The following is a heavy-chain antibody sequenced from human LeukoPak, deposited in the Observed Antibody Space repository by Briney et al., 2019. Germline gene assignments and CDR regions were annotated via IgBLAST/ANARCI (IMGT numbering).Heavy chain of an antibody. CDR3: PTGAVTMVRGVLLL. CDR1: GYTLTELS. D-gene: IGHD3-10*01. V-gene: IGHV1-24*01. Sequence: ASVKVSCKVSGYTLTELSMHWVRQAPGKGLEWMGGFDPEDGETIYAQKFQGRVTMTEDTSTDTAYMELSSLRSEDTAVYYCPTGAVTMVRGVLLLWGQGTLVTVSS. CDR2: FDPEDGET. J-gene: IGHJ4*02.